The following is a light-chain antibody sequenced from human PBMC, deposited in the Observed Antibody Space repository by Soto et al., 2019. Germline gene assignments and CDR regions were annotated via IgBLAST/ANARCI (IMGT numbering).Light chain of an antibody. CDR3: CSSGGSPTYV. CDR1: GIDIGAYNY. Sequence: QSALTQPASVSGSLGQSITISCTGTGIDIGAYNYVSWCQQHPGKAPKLIIYEVTKRPSGVSNRFSGSKSGNTASLTISGLKVEDEADYYCCSSGGSPTYVFGTGTKLTVL. J-gene: IGLJ1*01. V-gene: IGLV2-23*02. CDR2: EVT.